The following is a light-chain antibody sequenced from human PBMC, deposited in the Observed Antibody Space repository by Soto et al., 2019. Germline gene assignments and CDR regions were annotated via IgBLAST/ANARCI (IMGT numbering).Light chain of an antibody. Sequence: QYALTQPASVSGSPGQSITISCTGTSSDVGGYNYVSWYQQHPGKAPKLIIYEVSNRPSGVSNRFSGSKSGNTASLTISGLQAEDEADYYCSSYTSSSTRVFGGGTKLTVL. CDR1: SSDVGGYNY. V-gene: IGLV2-14*01. CDR2: EVS. J-gene: IGLJ2*01. CDR3: SSYTSSSTRV.